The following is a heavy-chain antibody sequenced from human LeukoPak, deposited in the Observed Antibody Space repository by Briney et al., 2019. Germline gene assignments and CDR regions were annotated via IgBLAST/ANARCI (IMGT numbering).Heavy chain of an antibody. D-gene: IGHD2-8*01. V-gene: IGHV4-39*07. J-gene: IGHJ3*02. CDR2: IYYSGST. Sequence: SETLSLTCTVSGGSISSGRYYWGWIRQPPGKGLEWIGNIYYSGSTYYNPSLKSRVTISEDTSKNQFSLKLSSVTAADTAVYYCARDLRNGEDAFDIWGQGTMVTVSS. CDR1: GGSISSGRYY. CDR3: ARDLRNGEDAFDI.